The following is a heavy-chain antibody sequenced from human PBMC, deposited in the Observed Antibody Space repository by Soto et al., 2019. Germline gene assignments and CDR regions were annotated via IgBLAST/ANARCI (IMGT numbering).Heavy chain of an antibody. CDR1: GFTFSDYY. J-gene: IGHJ3*02. Sequence: GSLRLSCAASGFTFSDYYMSWIRQAPGKGLEWVSYISGSGISTYYADSVKGRFTISKDNSKDTLYLRMNSLRAEDTAVYYCAKDESGYDAFDIWGQGTMVTVSS. CDR2: ISGSGIST. V-gene: IGHV3-23*01. D-gene: IGHD5-12*01. CDR3: AKDESGYDAFDI.